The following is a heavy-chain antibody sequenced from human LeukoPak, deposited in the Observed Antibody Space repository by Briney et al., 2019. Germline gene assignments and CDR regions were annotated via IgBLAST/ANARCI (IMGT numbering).Heavy chain of an antibody. CDR2: IYYSGST. D-gene: IGHD6-19*01. Sequence: SETLSLTCTVSGGSISSSSYYWGWIRQPPGKGLEWIRSIYYSGSTSHNPSLKSRVTISVDTSKNQFSLNLNSVTAADTAVYYCARHAVYAGSGWAFDYWGQGTLVTVSS. CDR1: GGSISSSSYY. V-gene: IGHV4-39*01. J-gene: IGHJ4*02. CDR3: ARHAVYAGSGWAFDY.